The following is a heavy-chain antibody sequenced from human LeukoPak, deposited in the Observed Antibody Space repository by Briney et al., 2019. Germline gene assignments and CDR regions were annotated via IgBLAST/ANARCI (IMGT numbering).Heavy chain of an antibody. J-gene: IGHJ4*02. Sequence: AGGSLRLSCAASGFTFSSYAMTWVRQAPGKGLEWVSAISHSGGSTYYADSVKGRFTISRDNSENTLHLQMNSLRVDDTAIYYCAKGSQGWPYYFDHWGQGALVTVSS. CDR1: GFTFSSYA. CDR3: AKGSQGWPYYFDH. D-gene: IGHD6-19*01. V-gene: IGHV3-23*01. CDR2: ISHSGGST.